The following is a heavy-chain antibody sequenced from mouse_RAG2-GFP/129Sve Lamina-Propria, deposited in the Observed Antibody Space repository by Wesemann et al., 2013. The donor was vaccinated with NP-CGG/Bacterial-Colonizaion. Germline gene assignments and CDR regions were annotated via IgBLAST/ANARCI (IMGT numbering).Heavy chain of an antibody. J-gene: IGHJ3*01. D-gene: IGHD1-1*01. CDR2: ISGGGGNT. Sequence: EVKLLQSGGGLVQPGGSLKLSCAASGFTFSSYTMSWVRQTPEKRLEWVATISGGGGNTYYPDSVKGRFTISRDNAKNTLYLQMSSLRSEDTALYYCARRWTTVVDFAYWGQGTLVTVSA. CDR1: GFTFSSYT. CDR3: ARRWTTVVDFAY. V-gene: IGHV5-9*01.